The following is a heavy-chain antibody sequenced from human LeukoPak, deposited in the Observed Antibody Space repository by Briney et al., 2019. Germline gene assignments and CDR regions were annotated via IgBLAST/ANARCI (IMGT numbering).Heavy chain of an antibody. Sequence: SETLSLTCTVSGVSTSSTSYYWGWIRQPPGKGLEWIGSIYYGGNTYYNPSLKSRVTISADTSMNQFSLKLSSVTAADTAVYYCARDRVGYSTSRLFDSWGQGTLVSVSS. CDR2: IYYGGNT. J-gene: IGHJ4*02. CDR1: GVSTSSTSYY. V-gene: IGHV4-39*02. D-gene: IGHD2-2*01. CDR3: ARDRVGYSTSRLFDS.